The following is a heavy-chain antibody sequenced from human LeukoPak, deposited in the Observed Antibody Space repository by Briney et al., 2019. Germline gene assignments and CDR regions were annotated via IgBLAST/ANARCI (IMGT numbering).Heavy chain of an antibody. CDR2: IYYSGST. J-gene: IGHJ6*04. D-gene: IGHD2-15*01. V-gene: IGHV4-59*01. CDR3: AARYCSGGSCYSDGWDYYYYRMDV. CDR1: GGSISSYY. Sequence: PSETLSLTCTVSGGSISSYYWSWIRQPPGKGLEWIGYIYYSGSTNYNPSLKSRVTISVDTSKNQFSLKLSSVTAADTAVYYCAARYCSGGSCYSDGWDYYYYRMDVWGKGTTVTVSS.